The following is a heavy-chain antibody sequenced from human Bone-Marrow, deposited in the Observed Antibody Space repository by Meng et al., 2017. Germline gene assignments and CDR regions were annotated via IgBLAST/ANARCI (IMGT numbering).Heavy chain of an antibody. CDR2: ISWNSGSI. CDR3: AREKKYYYGSGSAFDI. J-gene: IGHJ3*02. Sequence: GGSLRLSCAASGFTFDDYAMHWVRQAPGKGLEWVSGISWNSGSISYADSVKGRFTISRDNAKNSLYLQMNSLRAEDTAVYYCAREKKYYYGSGSAFDIWGQGTMVTVSS. CDR1: GFTFDDYA. D-gene: IGHD3-10*01. V-gene: IGHV3-9*01.